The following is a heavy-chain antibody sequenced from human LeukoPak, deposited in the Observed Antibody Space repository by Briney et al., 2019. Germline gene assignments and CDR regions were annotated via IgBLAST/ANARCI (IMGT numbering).Heavy chain of an antibody. D-gene: IGHD3-10*01. CDR1: GFTLCSYA. CDR3: AKGVRLWFAFYFDY. Sequence: PGGSLRLSCAGSGFTLCSYAMSWVRQAPGKGLEWVSAISGNGYNTYYADSVKGRFTISSESSGNTLYLQMHNLRAEDTAVYYCAKGVRLWFAFYFDYWGQGTLVTVSS. J-gene: IGHJ4*02. CDR2: ISGNGYNT. V-gene: IGHV3-23*01.